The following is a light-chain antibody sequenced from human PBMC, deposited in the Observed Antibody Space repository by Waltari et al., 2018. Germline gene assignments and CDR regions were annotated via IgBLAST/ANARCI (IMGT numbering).Light chain of an antibody. V-gene: IGKV3-20*01. Sequence: EIVLTQSPGSLSLSPGARATLSCKASQSVAKYLAWYQQKPGQAPRLLIYHASIRATGIPDRFSGRGYGTDFSLTISRLEPEDFAVYFCQKYVNLPATFGQGTTVEV. CDR3: QKYVNLPAT. J-gene: IGKJ1*01. CDR1: QSVAKY. CDR2: HAS.